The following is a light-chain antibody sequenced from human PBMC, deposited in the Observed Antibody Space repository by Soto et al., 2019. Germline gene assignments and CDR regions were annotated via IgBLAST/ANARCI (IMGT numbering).Light chain of an antibody. CDR3: QQYGTSPLYT. J-gene: IGKJ2*01. V-gene: IGKV3-20*01. Sequence: ENVLTQSPDTLSLSPGERVTLSCRASQSVSSNYVAWYQQKPGLAPRLLIYGASSRATGIPDRFSGSGSGKDFTLTISRLEPEDVAVYYCQQYGTSPLYTLGQGTKLEIK. CDR1: QSVSSNY. CDR2: GAS.